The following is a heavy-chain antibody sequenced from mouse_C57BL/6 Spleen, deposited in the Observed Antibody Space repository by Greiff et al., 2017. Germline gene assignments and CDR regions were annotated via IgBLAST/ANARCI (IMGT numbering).Heavy chain of an antibody. J-gene: IGHJ2*01. CDR1: GYTFTSYW. CDR2: IYPGSGST. CDR3: AREEGYEALYFDY. V-gene: IGHV1-55*01. D-gene: IGHD2-2*01. Sequence: VQLQQPGAELVKPGASVKMSCKASGYTFTSYWITWVKQRPGQGLEWIGDIYPGSGSTNYNEKFKSKATLTVDTSSSTAYMQLSSLTSEDSAVYYCAREEGYEALYFDYWGQGTTLTVSS.